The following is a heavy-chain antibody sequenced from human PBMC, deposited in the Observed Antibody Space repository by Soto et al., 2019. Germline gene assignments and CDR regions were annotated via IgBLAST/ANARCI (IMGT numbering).Heavy chain of an antibody. CDR1: GFSFSKYT. CDR2: IHPGDSDT. J-gene: IGHJ6*02. CDR3: ARSQSGMDV. V-gene: IGHV5-51*01. Sequence: PGESLKISCEGSGFSFSKYTVVWVRQIPGKGLEWMGIIHPGDSDTRYSPSFQGQVTISADKSISTAYLQWSSLKASDTAMYYCARSQSGMDVWGQGTTVTVSS.